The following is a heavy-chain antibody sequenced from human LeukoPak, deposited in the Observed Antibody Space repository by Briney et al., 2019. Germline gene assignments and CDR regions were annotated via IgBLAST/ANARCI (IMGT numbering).Heavy chain of an antibody. CDR1: GFPFEFYW. V-gene: IGHV3-7*01. Sequence: GGSLRLSCEVSGFPFEFYWMSWVRQAPGRGLEWVANINQEESERYYVDSVRGRFTISRENAKNSLYLQTNSLRAEDTAVYYCARVPSPGGYWGQGTLVTVSS. CDR2: INQEESER. J-gene: IGHJ4*02. CDR3: ARVPSPGGY.